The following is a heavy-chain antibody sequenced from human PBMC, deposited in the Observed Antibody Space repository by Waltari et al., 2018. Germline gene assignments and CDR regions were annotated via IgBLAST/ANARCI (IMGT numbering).Heavy chain of an antibody. V-gene: IGHV3-53*01. CDR1: GFTVSSNY. CDR3: ARDPHSSGWYVY. D-gene: IGHD6-19*01. J-gene: IGHJ4*02. Sequence: EVQLVESGGGLIQPGGSLRLSCAASGFTVSSNYMSWVRQAPGKGLGGVSGIYSGGSTYYADSVKGRFTISRDNSKNTLYLQMNSLRAEDTAVYYCARDPHSSGWYVYWGQGTLVTVSS. CDR2: IYSGGST.